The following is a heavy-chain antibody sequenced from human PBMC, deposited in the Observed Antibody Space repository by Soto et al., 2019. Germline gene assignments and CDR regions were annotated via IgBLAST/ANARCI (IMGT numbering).Heavy chain of an antibody. V-gene: IGHV3-13*01. Sequence: PGGSLRLSCAASGFTFSSYDMHWVRQATGKGLEWVSAIGTASDTYYPGSVKGRFTISRENAKNSLYLQMDSLRAGDTAVYYCARGGTASYYDFWSGPYPYYYMDVWGKGTKVTVSS. CDR2: IGTASDT. D-gene: IGHD3-3*01. CDR1: GFTFSSYD. J-gene: IGHJ6*03. CDR3: ARGGTASYYDFWSGPYPYYYMDV.